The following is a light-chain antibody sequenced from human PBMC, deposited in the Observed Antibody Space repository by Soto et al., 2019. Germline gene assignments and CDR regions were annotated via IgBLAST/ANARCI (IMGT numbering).Light chain of an antibody. CDR1: PSVSSSR. V-gene: IGKV3D-20*01. CDR2: DAS. CDR3: QQYGNSPIT. Sequence: IVLTQSPATLSLSPGERVTLSCGASPSVSSSRLAWYQQKPGQAPRLLMYDASRRAFGIPDRFSGSGSGTDFTLTISRLEPEDFAVYYCQQYGNSPITFGQGTRFEIK. J-gene: IGKJ5*01.